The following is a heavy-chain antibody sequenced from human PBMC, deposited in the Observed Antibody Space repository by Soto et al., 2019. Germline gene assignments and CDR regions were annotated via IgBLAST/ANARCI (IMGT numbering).Heavy chain of an antibody. D-gene: IGHD1-7*01. CDR1: GGSISSYY. Sequence: SETLSLTCTVSGGSISSYYWSWIRQPPGKGLEWIGYIYYSGSTNYNPSLKSRVTISVDTSKNQFSLKLSSVTAADTAVYYCARDSRTGTIRLDYWGQGTLVTVSS. CDR3: ARDSRTGTIRLDY. CDR2: IYYSGST. J-gene: IGHJ4*02. V-gene: IGHV4-59*01.